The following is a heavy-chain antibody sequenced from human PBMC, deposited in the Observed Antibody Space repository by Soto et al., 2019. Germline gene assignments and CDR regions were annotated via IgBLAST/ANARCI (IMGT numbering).Heavy chain of an antibody. CDR2: ISHDESDK. CDR1: GFIFSGYG. D-gene: IGHD2-21*01. Sequence: QVQLVESGEGVVQPGTSLRLSCAASGFIFSGYGMHWVRQAPGKGLEWVAAISHDESDKDYADSVKGRFTISRDNSKNTLYLQMNSLRDEDTAVYYCAKDPRMIAFCGLDVWGQGTTVIVSS. J-gene: IGHJ6*02. V-gene: IGHV3-30*18. CDR3: AKDPRMIAFCGLDV.